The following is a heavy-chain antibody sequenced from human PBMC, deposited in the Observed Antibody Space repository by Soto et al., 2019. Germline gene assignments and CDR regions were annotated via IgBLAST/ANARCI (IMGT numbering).Heavy chain of an antibody. V-gene: IGHV1-69*01. Sequence: QVQLVQSGAEVKKPGSSVKVSCKTSGVSFNNNGIGWVRQAPGHGLEWMGGVSPPFRTSNYARKFQGRISITADASTGTVNMELSSLTSDDMAQYYCARVLYYGSGSYSPYGMDVWGQGTTVTVSS. J-gene: IGHJ6*02. D-gene: IGHD3-10*01. CDR2: VSPPFRTS. CDR1: GVSFNNNG. CDR3: ARVLYYGSGSYSPYGMDV.